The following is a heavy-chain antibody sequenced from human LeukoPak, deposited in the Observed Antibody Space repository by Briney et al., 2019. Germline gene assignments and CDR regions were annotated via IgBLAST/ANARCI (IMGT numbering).Heavy chain of an antibody. CDR1: GYSSATHW. J-gene: IGHJ4*01. V-gene: IGHV5-51*01. CDR2: IYPGDSDT. D-gene: IGHD4-17*01. Sequence: GESLKISCKASGYSSATHWIAWVRQMPGKGLEWMGIIYPGDSDTRYSPSFEGQVTVSADKSITTAYLQWSGLKASDTAMYYCARRYYGDYLDFFDYWGQGTLVTVSS. CDR3: ARRYYGDYLDFFDY.